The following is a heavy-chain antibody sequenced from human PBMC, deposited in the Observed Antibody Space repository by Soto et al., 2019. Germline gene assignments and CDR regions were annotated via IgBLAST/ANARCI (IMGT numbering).Heavy chain of an antibody. D-gene: IGHD2-2*01. Sequence: QVQLVQSGAEVKKPGASVKVSCKASGYTFTSYYMHWVRQAPGQGLEWMGIINPSGGSTSYAQKFQGRVTMTRDTSTSTVYMELSSLRSEDTAVYYCARGQEVVVPAAPNWFAPWGQGTLVTVSS. CDR2: INPSGGST. J-gene: IGHJ5*02. CDR3: ARGQEVVVPAAPNWFAP. V-gene: IGHV1-46*01. CDR1: GYTFTSYY.